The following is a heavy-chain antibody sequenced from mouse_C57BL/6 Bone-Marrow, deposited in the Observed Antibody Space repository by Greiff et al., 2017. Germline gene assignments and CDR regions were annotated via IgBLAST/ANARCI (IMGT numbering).Heavy chain of an antibody. CDR1: GFSLSTFGMG. Sequence: QVTLKVSGPGILQPSQTLSLTCSFSGFSLSTFGMGVGWIRQPSGKGLEWLAHIWWDDDKYTNPALKRRLPLSKDTSKNQVFLKIASVDSEETATYCCARIGYYSGAWFAYWGQGTLVTVSA. D-gene: IGHD2-12*01. V-gene: IGHV8-8*01. CDR3: ARIGYYSGAWFAY. CDR2: IWWDDDK. J-gene: IGHJ3*01.